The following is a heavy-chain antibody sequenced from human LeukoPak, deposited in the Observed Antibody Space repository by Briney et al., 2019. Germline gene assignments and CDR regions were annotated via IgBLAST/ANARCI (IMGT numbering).Heavy chain of an antibody. Sequence: PGRFLRLSCAASGFTFSSYAMHWVRQAPGKGLEWVAVISYDGSNKYYADSVKGRFTISRDNSKNTLYLQMNSLRAEDTAVYYCSGCSSWYFSYYYGMDVWGQGTTVTVSS. V-gene: IGHV3-30-3*01. D-gene: IGHD6-13*01. CDR3: SGCSSWYFSYYYGMDV. J-gene: IGHJ6*02. CDR2: ISYDGSNK. CDR1: GFTFSSYA.